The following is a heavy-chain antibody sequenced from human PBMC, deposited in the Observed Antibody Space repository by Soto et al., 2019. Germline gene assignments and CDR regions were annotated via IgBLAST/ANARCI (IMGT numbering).Heavy chain of an antibody. CDR1: GGSISSGGYY. J-gene: IGHJ4*02. V-gene: IGHV4-31*03. CDR2: IYYSGST. Sequence: PSETLSLTCTVSGGSISSGGYYWSWIRQHPGKGLEWIGYIYYSGSTYYNPSLKSRVTISVDTSKNQFSLKLSSVTAADAAVYYCARSPQLWSQKMYYFDYWGQGTLVTVSS. D-gene: IGHD5-18*01. CDR3: ARSPQLWSQKMYYFDY.